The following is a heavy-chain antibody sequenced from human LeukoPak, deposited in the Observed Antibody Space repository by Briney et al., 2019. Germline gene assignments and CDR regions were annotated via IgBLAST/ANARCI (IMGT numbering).Heavy chain of an antibody. CDR1: GFTFTTYW. D-gene: IGHD6-13*01. J-gene: IGHJ4*02. CDR3: AREEWAAAD. Sequence: GGSLRLSCAASGFTFTTYWMTWVRQAPGKGLEWVANINTDGSQKNYVDSVKGRFTISRDNAKNSVYLQMNSLRGEDTAIYYCAREEWAAADWGQGTLVTVSS. CDR2: INTDGSQK. V-gene: IGHV3-7*01.